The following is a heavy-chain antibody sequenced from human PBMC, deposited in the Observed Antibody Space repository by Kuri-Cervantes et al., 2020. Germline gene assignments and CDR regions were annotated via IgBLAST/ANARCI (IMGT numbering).Heavy chain of an antibody. V-gene: IGHV3-21*01. CDR1: GFTVSSNY. J-gene: IGHJ4*02. CDR2: ISSSSSYI. D-gene: IGHD3-16*02. CDR3: ARGGGTFGGVIARGWYYFDY. Sequence: GGSLRLSCAASGFTVSSNYMSWVRQAPGKGLEWVSSISSSSSYIYYADSVKGRFTISRDNAKNSLYLQMNSLRAEDTAVYYCARGGGTFGGVIARGWYYFDYWGQGTLVTVSS.